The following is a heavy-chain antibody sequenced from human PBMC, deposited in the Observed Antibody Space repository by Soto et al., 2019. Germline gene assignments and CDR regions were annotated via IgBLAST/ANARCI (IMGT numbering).Heavy chain of an antibody. D-gene: IGHD2-8*02. Sequence: SETLSLTCTVYGGTFSGYAWTWIRQPPGTGLEWIGEINHSGSTNYNPSLKSRVTISVDTSKNQFSLKLTSVTAADTAVYYCARDKITGLFDYWGQGTLVTVSS. CDR1: GGTFSGYA. V-gene: IGHV4-34*01. CDR3: ARDKITGLFDY. J-gene: IGHJ4*02. CDR2: INHSGST.